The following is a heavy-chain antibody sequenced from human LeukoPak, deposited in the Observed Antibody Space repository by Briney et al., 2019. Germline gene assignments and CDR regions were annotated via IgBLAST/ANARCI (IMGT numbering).Heavy chain of an antibody. Sequence: PGGSLRLSCAASGFTFSSYWMSWVRQAPGKGLEWVANIKQDGSEKYYVDSVKGRFTISRDNAKNSLYLQMNSLRAEDTAVYYCAREGQWLANYYYYYYMDVWGKGTTVTVSS. J-gene: IGHJ6*03. V-gene: IGHV3-7*01. CDR2: IKQDGSEK. CDR1: GFTFSSYW. D-gene: IGHD6-19*01. CDR3: AREGQWLANYYYYYYMDV.